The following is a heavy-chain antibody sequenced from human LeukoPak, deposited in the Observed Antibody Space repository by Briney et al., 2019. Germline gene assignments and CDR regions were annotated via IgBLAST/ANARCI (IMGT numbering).Heavy chain of an antibody. J-gene: IGHJ4*02. CDR2: IYHSGST. CDR3: ARDLLTMVRGVTGAIFDY. V-gene: IGHV4-39*07. D-gene: IGHD3-10*01. CDR1: GGSISSSSYY. Sequence: SETLSLTCTVSGGSISSSSYYWGWIRQPPGKGLEWIGSIYHSGSTYYNPSLKSRVTISVDTSKNQFSLKLSSVTAADTAVYYCARDLLTMVRGVTGAIFDYWGQGTLVTVSS.